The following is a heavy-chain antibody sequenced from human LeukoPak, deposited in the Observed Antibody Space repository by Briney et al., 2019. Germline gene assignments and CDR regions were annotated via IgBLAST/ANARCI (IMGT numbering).Heavy chain of an antibody. D-gene: IGHD6-19*01. CDR3: AKARGSGWYKGGFDY. CDR1: GFTFSNYA. Sequence: GASLRLSCAASGFTFSNYAVNWVRQAPGKGLEWVSAISFSGGTTYYADSVKGRFTISRDNSKNTVYLQMNSLSADDTALYYCAKARGSGWYKGGFDYWGQGTLVTVSS. J-gene: IGHJ4*02. V-gene: IGHV3-23*01. CDR2: ISFSGGTT.